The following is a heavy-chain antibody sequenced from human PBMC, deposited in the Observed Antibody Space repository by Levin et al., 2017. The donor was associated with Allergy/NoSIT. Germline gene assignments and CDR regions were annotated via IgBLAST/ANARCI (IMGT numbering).Heavy chain of an antibody. Sequence: GGSLRLSCAASGFTFSDHYMDWVRQAPGKGLEWVGRTRNKANSYTTEYAASVKGRFIISRDDSKKSLYLQMNSLKTEDTAVYYCARGGVNWNWGYSDYWGQGTLVTVSS. V-gene: IGHV3-72*01. CDR3: ARGGVNWNWGYSDY. D-gene: IGHD1-1*01. CDR1: GFTFSDHY. CDR2: TRNKANSYTT. J-gene: IGHJ4*02.